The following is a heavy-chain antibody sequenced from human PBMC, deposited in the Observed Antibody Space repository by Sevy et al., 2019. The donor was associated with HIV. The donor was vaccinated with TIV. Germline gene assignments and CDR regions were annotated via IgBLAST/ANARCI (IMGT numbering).Heavy chain of an antibody. CDR3: AKARGGYRNHYYYPMDV. V-gene: IGHV3-9*01. D-gene: IGHD3-22*01. CDR1: GFNFDELA. Sequence: GGSLRLSCAASGFNFDELAIHWVRQAPGKGLEWVSGISYNSGSIGYADSVKGRFNISRDNAKKSLYLQMNSLRIEDTALYYCAKARGGYRNHYYYPMDVWGQGTTVTVSS. J-gene: IGHJ6*02. CDR2: ISYNSGSI.